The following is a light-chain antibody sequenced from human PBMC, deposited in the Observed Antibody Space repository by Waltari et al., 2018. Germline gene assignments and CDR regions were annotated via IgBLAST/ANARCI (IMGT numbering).Light chain of an antibody. V-gene: IGKV2-30*02. CDR2: KVS. Sequence: VVMTQSPLSLLVNLGQLASISSRSSQRIVHTDGKTYLNWFQQRPGQSPRRLIYKVSNRDSGVPDRFSGSGSGTDFTLKISRVEAEDVGVYYCMQATHWPLTFGQGTKVEIK. J-gene: IGKJ1*01. CDR1: QRIVHTDGKTY. CDR3: MQATHWPLT.